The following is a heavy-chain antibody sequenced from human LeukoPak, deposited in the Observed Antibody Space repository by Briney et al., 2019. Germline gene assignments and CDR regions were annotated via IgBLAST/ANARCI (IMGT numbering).Heavy chain of an antibody. CDR3: ARQWLVNG. CDR2: ISGSASST. V-gene: IGHV3-23*01. CDR1: GFTFSNYA. Sequence: GGSLRLSCAASGFTFSNYAMSWVRQAPGKGLEWVSAISGSASSTYHADSVKGRFTISRDNSKNTLYLQMNSLRAEDTAVYYCARQWLVNGWGQGTLVTVSS. D-gene: IGHD6-19*01. J-gene: IGHJ4*02.